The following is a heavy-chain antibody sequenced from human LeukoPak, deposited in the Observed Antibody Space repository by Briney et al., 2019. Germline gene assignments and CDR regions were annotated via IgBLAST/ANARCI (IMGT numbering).Heavy chain of an antibody. J-gene: IGHJ4*02. V-gene: IGHV4-30-4*01. CDR3: ARAMTSYYYGSGSFDY. CDR2: LYYSGST. CDR1: GGSISSGDYY. D-gene: IGHD3-10*01. Sequence: SETLSLTCTVSGGSISSGDYYWSWIRQPPGKGLEWIGYLYYSGSTYYNPSLKSRVTISVDTSKNQFSLKLSSVTAADTAVYYCARAMTSYYYGSGSFDYWGQGTLVTVSS.